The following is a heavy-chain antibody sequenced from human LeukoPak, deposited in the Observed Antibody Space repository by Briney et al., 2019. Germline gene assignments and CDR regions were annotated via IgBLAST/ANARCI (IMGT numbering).Heavy chain of an antibody. Sequence: SETLSLTCTVSGGSISSGDYYWSWIRQPPGKGLEWIGYIYYSGSTYYNPSLKSRVTISVDTSKNQFSLKLSSVTAADTAVYYCARGLMDTAMVTPFDYWGQGTLVTVSS. D-gene: IGHD5-18*01. J-gene: IGHJ4*02. CDR3: ARGLMDTAMVTPFDY. CDR1: GGSISSGDYY. CDR2: IYYSGST. V-gene: IGHV4-30-4*08.